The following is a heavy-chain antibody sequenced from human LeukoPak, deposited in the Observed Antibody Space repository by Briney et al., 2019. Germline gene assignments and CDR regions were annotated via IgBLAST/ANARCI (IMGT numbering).Heavy chain of an antibody. CDR2: INHSGST. V-gene: IGHV4-34*01. Sequence: SETLSLTCAVYGGSFSGYYWSWIRQPPGKGLEWIGEINHSGSTNYNPSLKSRVTISVDTSKNQFSLKLSSVTAADTAVYYCARHMAATGTYYYYYYMDVWGKGTTVTVSS. D-gene: IGHD6-13*01. CDR1: GGSFSGYY. CDR3: ARHMAATGTYYYYYYMDV. J-gene: IGHJ6*03.